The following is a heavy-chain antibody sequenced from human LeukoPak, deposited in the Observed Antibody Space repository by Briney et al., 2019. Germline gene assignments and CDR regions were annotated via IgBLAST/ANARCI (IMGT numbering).Heavy chain of an antibody. V-gene: IGHV4-30-4*08. D-gene: IGHD3-10*01. CDR1: GGSISSGDYY. CDR3: ARLRGQTRYYGSGSYQYYYYMDV. J-gene: IGHJ6*03. CDR2: IYYSGST. Sequence: SRTLSLTCTVSGGSISSGDYYWSWIRQPPGKGLEWIGYIYYSGSTYYNPSLKSRVTISVDTSKNQFSLKLSSVTAADTAVYYCARLRGQTRYYGSGSYQYYYYMDVWGKGTTVTVSS.